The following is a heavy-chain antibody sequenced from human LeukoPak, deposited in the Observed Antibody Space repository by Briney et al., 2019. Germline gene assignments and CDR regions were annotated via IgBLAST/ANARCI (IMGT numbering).Heavy chain of an antibody. Sequence: GGSLRLSCAASGFTFSRDSMNWVRQAPGKGLEWVSGISWNSGSIGYADSVKGRFTISRDNAKNSLYLQMNSLRAEDTALYYCAKGPGGYYYYGMDVWGQGTTVTVSS. CDR1: GFTFSRDS. CDR2: ISWNSGSI. V-gene: IGHV3-9*01. D-gene: IGHD2-8*02. CDR3: AKGPGGYYYYGMDV. J-gene: IGHJ6*02.